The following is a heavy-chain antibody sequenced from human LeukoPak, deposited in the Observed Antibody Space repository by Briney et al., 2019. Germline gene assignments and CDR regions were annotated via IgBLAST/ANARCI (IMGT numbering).Heavy chain of an antibody. CDR2: IIPIFGTA. D-gene: IGHD6-13*01. CDR1: GGTFSSYA. CDR3: ARGAAAAGRPTV. V-gene: IGHV1-69*01. Sequence: ASVKVSCKASGGTFSSYAISWVRQAPGQGLEWMGGIIPIFGTANYAQKFQGRVTITADESTSTAYMELSSLRSEDTAVYYCARGAAAAGRPTVWGQGTLVTVSS. J-gene: IGHJ4*02.